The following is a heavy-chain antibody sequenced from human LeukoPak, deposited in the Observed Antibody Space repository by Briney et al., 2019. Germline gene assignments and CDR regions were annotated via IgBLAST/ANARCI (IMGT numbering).Heavy chain of an antibody. J-gene: IGHJ5*02. CDR2: ISAYNGNT. CDR3: ARVRSYPPLFDP. CDR1: GYTFTSYG. Sequence: ASVKVTCKASGYTFTSYGISWVRQAPGQGLEWMGWISAYNGNTNYAQKLRGRVTMTTDTSTSTAYMELRSLRSDDTAVYYCARVRSYPPLFDPWGQGTLVTVSS. V-gene: IGHV1-18*01. D-gene: IGHD1-26*01.